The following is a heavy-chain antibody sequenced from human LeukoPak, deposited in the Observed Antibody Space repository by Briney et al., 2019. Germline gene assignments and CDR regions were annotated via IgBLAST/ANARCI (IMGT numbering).Heavy chain of an antibody. D-gene: IGHD2/OR15-2a*01. Sequence: KPSETLSLTCTVSGGSISSSSYYWGWIRQPPGKGLEWIGSIYYSGSTYYNPSLKSRVTISVDTSKNQFSLKLSSVTAADTAVYYCARESFSPTGYYYYMDVWGKGNPGHRLL. CDR2: IYYSGST. CDR3: ARESFSPTGYYYYMDV. J-gene: IGHJ6*03. V-gene: IGHV4-39*07. CDR1: GGSISSSSYY.